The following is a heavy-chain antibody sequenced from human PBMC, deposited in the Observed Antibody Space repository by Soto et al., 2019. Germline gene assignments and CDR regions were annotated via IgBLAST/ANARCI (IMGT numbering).Heavy chain of an antibody. J-gene: IGHJ4*02. CDR3: ARAMDTAMVIVFDY. V-gene: IGHV4-31*03. D-gene: IGHD5-18*01. Sequence: SETLSLTCTFSGGSISSGGYYWSWIRQHPGKGLEWIGYIYYSGSTYYNPSLKSRVTISVDTSKNQFSLKLSSVTAADTAVYYCARAMDTAMVIVFDYWGQGTLVTVSS. CDR2: IYYSGST. CDR1: GGSISSGGYY.